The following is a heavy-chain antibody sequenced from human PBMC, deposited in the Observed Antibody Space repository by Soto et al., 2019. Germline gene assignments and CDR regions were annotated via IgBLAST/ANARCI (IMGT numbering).Heavy chain of an antibody. J-gene: IGHJ4*02. CDR2: IKQDGTEN. V-gene: IGHV3-7*03. D-gene: IGHD2-8*01. Sequence: GGSLRLSCAISGFTFNSYWMTWVHQAPGKGLEWVANIKQDGTENHYVDSVKGRFTISRDNAKSSLYLQMNRLRAEDTAVYYCARGSKWFTPDYWGQGNLVTISS. CDR1: GFTFNSYW. CDR3: ARGSKWFTPDY.